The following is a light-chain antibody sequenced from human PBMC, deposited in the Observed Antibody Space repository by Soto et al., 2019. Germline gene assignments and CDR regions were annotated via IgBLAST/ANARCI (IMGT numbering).Light chain of an antibody. Sequence: DIQMTQSPSTLSASVGDRVTITCRASQSLSSWLAWYQEKPGKAPKVLIYDASRLESGVPSRFSGRESGTEFTLTISSLQPDDFATYYCQQYASYSYSFGQGTKLEIK. V-gene: IGKV1-5*01. CDR3: QQYASYSYS. J-gene: IGKJ2*03. CDR1: QSLSSW. CDR2: DAS.